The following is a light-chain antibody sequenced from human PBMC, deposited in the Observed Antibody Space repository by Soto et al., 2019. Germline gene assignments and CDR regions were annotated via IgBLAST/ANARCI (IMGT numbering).Light chain of an antibody. V-gene: IGKV3-20*01. J-gene: IGKJ1*01. CDR3: EQYGSSPRT. CDR1: QSVSSN. Sequence: LLTQSPVTLSLSPGGRATLSCRASQSVSSNLAWYQQKPGQAPRLLIYGASTRATGIPDRFSGSGSGTDFTLTISRLEPEDFAVYYCEQYGSSPRTFGQGTKVDIK. CDR2: GAS.